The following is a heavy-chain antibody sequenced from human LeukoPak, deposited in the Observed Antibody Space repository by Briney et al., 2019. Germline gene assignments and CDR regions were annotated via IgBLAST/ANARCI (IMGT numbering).Heavy chain of an antibody. V-gene: IGHV3-23*01. CDR2: ISDSGGST. J-gene: IGHJ4*02. CDR3: AKDLGSSSRPYYFDY. CDR1: GFTFSSYA. D-gene: IGHD6-13*01. Sequence: PGGSLRLSCAASGFTFSSYAMSWVRQAPGKGLEWVSAISDSGGSTYYADSVKGPFTISRDNFKNTLYLQMNSLRAEDTAVYYCAKDLGSSSRPYYFDYWGQGTLVTVSS.